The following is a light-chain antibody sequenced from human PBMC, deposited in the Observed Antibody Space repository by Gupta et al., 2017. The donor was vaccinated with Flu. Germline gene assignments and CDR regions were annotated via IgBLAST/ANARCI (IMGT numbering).Light chain of an antibody. Sequence: SSDVGAYNYVSGYQQHSGKAPKLMIYEVTDRPSGVSNRFSGSKSATTASLTISGLQAEDEADYYCFSYTTRSTPFVFGTGTKVTVL. J-gene: IGLJ1*01. CDR3: FSYTTRSTPFV. V-gene: IGLV2-14*01. CDR2: EVT. CDR1: SSDVGAYNY.